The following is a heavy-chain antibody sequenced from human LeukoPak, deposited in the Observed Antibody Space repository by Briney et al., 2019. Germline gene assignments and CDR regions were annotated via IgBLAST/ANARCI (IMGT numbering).Heavy chain of an antibody. CDR1: GFTFSSYW. D-gene: IGHD6-6*01. V-gene: IGHV3-74*01. CDR2: INSDGSST. Sequence: GGSLRLSCAASGFTFSSYWMHWVRQAPGKGLVWVSRINSDGSSTSYADSVKGRFTISRDNAKNSLYLQMNSLRAEDTAVYYCAREPYSSSYYYYMDVWGKGTTVAVSS. CDR3: AREPYSSSYYYYMDV. J-gene: IGHJ6*03.